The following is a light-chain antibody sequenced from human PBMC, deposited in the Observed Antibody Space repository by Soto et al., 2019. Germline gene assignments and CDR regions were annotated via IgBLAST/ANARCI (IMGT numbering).Light chain of an antibody. Sequence: EIVVTQSPLSLSVTPGEPASISCRSSQSLLHSTGYNYLEWYLQKPGQSPQLLIYLGSDRASGVPDRFSGSGSGTDFTLKISRVEAEDVGVYYCMQALQTPLTFGGGTKVEI. CDR1: QSLLHSTGYNY. J-gene: IGKJ4*02. CDR3: MQALQTPLT. CDR2: LGS. V-gene: IGKV2-28*01.